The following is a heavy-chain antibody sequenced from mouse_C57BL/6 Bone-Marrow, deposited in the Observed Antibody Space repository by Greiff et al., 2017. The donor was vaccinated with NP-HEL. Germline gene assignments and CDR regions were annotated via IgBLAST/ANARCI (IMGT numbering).Heavy chain of an antibody. CDR3: ALYDYDGWFAY. J-gene: IGHJ3*01. D-gene: IGHD2-4*01. CDR1: GYSFTGYY. V-gene: IGHV1-42*01. CDR2: INPSTGGT. Sequence: EVQLQQSGPELVKPGASVKISCKASGYSFTGYYMNWVKQSPEKSLEWIGEINPSTGGTTYNQKFKAKATLTVDKSSSTAYMQLKSLTSEDSAVYYCALYDYDGWFAYWGQGTLVTVSA.